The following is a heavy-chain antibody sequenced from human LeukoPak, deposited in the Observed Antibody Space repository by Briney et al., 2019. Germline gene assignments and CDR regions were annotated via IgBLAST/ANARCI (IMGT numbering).Heavy chain of an antibody. CDR2: ISWNSGHR. D-gene: IGHD3-10*01. CDR3: AKDRRPTVSGGYFDL. V-gene: IGHV3-9*01. J-gene: IGHJ2*01. Sequence: GGSLRLSCAASGFTFDDYAMHWVRQAPGKCLEWVSGISWNSGHRGYADSVKGRFTISRDNAKNSLYLQMNSLRAEDTALYYCAKDRRPTVSGGYFDLWGRGTLVIVSS. CDR1: GFTFDDYA.